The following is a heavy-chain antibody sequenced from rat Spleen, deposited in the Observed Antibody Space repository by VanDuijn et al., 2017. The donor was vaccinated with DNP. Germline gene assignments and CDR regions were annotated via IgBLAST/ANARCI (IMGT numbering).Heavy chain of an antibody. D-gene: IGHD5-1*01. CDR1: GFSLTSYH. Sequence: QVQLKASGPGLVQPSQTLSLTCTVSGFSLTSYHVSWVRQPPGKSLVWMGTIWAGGGTNYNSAVQSRLSISRDTSKSQVFLKMTSLQPEDTGTYYCARHGTGTDFDYWGQGVMVTVSS. CDR3: ARHGTGTDFDY. CDR2: IWAGGGT. J-gene: IGHJ2*01. V-gene: IGHV2-72*01.